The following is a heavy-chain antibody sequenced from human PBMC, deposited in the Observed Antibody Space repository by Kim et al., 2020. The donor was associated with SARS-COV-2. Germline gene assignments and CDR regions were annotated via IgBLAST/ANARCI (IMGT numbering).Heavy chain of an antibody. CDR1: GFDFYAYG. Sequence: GGSLRLSCADSGFDFYAYGMNWIRQAPGRGLEWVSRIVRSSDKSYAESVNGRFTISRDTYNNLMYLQMNSLRVEDTAIYYCAKDRISGDGFWEFDYWGQGTLVTVSS. D-gene: IGHD3-3*01. J-gene: IGHJ4*02. V-gene: IGHV3-23*01. CDR3: AKDRISGDGFWEFDY. CDR2: IVRSSDK.